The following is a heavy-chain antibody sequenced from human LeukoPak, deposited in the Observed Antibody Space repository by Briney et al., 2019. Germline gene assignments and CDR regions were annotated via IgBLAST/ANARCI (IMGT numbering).Heavy chain of an antibody. Sequence: SETLSLTCTVTGGSITGYYWTWIRQPPGKRLEWIGYLHFSGSTNYNPSLKSRVTISVDTSKNQFSLRLTSVTAADTAVYYCARVVSDWPPVDPWGRGTLVTVSS. CDR2: LHFSGST. J-gene: IGHJ5*02. V-gene: IGHV4-59*01. CDR1: GGSITGYY. CDR3: ARVVSDWPPVDP. D-gene: IGHD6-19*01.